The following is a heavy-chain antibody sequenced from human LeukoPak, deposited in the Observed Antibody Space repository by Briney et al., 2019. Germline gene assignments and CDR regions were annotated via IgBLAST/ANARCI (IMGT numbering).Heavy chain of an antibody. CDR3: ASAHRLWFGELGPDAFDI. Sequence: GASVKVSCKASGYTFTSYDINWVRQATGQGLEWMGWMNPNSGNTGYAQKLQGRVTMTTDTSTSTAYMELRSLRSDDTAVYYCASAHRLWFGELGPDAFDIWGQGTMVTVSS. CDR1: GYTFTSYD. CDR2: MNPNSGNT. D-gene: IGHD3-10*01. J-gene: IGHJ3*02. V-gene: IGHV1-8*01.